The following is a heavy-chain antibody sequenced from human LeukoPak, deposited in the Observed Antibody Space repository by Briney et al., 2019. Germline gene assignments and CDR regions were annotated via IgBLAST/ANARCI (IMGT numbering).Heavy chain of an antibody. CDR1: GFTVSSNY. J-gene: IGHJ4*02. D-gene: IGHD5-24*01. CDR2: IYSGGRT. Sequence: GGSLRLSCAACGFTVSSNYMMWVRQAPGKGLEWVSVIYSGGRTYYADSVKGRFTISRDNSKNTLYLQMNSLSPEDTAVYYCAKGVLQVDWGLGTLVTVSS. CDR3: AKGVLQVD. V-gene: IGHV3-53*01.